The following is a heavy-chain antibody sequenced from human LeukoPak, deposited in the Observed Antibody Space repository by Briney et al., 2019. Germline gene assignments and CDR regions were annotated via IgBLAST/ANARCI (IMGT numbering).Heavy chain of an antibody. CDR3: TREATTVTKGGWAFDI. Sequence: GGSLRLSCAASGFTFNSYNMNWVRQAPGKGLEWVGFIRSKAYGGTTEYAASVKGRFTISRDDSKSIAYLQMNSLKTEDTAVYYCTREATTVTKGGWAFDIWGQGTMVTVSS. J-gene: IGHJ3*02. D-gene: IGHD4-17*01. CDR1: GFTFNSYN. V-gene: IGHV3-49*04. CDR2: IRSKAYGGTT.